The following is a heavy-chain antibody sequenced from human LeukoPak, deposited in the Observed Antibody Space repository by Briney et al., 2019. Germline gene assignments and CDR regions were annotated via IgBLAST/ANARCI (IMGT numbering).Heavy chain of an antibody. CDR1: GFTFSIYA. CDR3: ARDGLAYCGGDCYRGS. D-gene: IGHD2-21*02. J-gene: IGHJ3*01. V-gene: IGHV3-21*01. CDR2: ISSSSSYI. Sequence: PGGSLRLSCAASGFTFSIYAMSWDRQAPGKGLEWVSSISSSSSYIYYADSVKGRFTISRDNAKNSLYLQMNSLRAEDTAVYYCARDGLAYCGGDCYRGSWGQGTMVTVSS.